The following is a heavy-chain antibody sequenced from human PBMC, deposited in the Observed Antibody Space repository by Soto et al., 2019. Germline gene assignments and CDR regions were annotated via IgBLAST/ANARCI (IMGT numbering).Heavy chain of an antibody. D-gene: IGHD3-22*01. V-gene: IGHV4-4*02. J-gene: IGHJ5*02. CDR2: IYHSGST. Sequence: SETLSLTCAVSGGSISSSNWWSWVRQPPGKGLEWIGEIYHSGSTNYNPSLKSRVTISVDKSKNQFSLKLSSVTAADTAVYYCARGNLYYYDSSGTNWFDPWGQGALVTVS. CDR3: ARGNLYYYDSSGTNWFDP. CDR1: GGSISSSNW.